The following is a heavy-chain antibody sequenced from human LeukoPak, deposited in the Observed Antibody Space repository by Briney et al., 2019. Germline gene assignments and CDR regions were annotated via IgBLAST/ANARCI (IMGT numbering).Heavy chain of an antibody. CDR1: GGTFSSYA. J-gene: IGHJ5*02. CDR3: ARDRGVYCSSTSCYSLNWFDP. V-gene: IGHV1-69*04. D-gene: IGHD2-2*01. Sequence: GASVKVSCKASGGTFSSYAISWVRQAPGQGLEWMGRIIPILGIANYAQKFQGRVTITADKSTSTAYMELSSLRSEDTAVYYCARDRGVYCSSTSCYSLNWFDPWGQGTLVTVSS. CDR2: IIPILGIA.